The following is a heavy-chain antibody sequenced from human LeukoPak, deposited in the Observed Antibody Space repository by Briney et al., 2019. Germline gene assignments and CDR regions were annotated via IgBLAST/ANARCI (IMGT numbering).Heavy chain of an antibody. D-gene: IGHD1-26*01. V-gene: IGHV4-38-2*02. CDR1: GYSISSGYY. J-gene: IGHJ4*02. Sequence: SETLSLTCTVSGYSISSGYYWGWIRQPPGKGLEWIGSIYHSGSTYYNPSLKSRVTISVDTSKNQFSLKLTSVTAADTAVYYCARGVNSGYFDYCGQGTLVTVSS. CDR2: IYHSGST. CDR3: ARGVNSGYFDY.